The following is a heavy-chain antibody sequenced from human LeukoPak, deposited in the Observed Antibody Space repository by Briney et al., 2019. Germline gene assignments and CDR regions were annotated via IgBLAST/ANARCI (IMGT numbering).Heavy chain of an antibody. CDR2: IIPIFGTA. Sequence: GASVKVSCKASGGTFSSYAISWVRQAPGQGLEWMGGIIPIFGTANYAQKFQGRVTITADESTSTAYMELSSLRSEDTAAYYCARNTGYSSSWYADYWGQGTLVTVSS. CDR3: ARNTGYSSSWYADY. V-gene: IGHV1-69*13. D-gene: IGHD6-13*01. CDR1: GGTFSSYA. J-gene: IGHJ4*02.